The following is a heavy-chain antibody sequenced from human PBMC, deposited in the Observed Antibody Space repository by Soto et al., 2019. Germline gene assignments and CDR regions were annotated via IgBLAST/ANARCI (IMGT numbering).Heavy chain of an antibody. CDR2: SSYDGRET. Sequence: PGGSLRLSCSAAVFTFSNDAMSWVRQAPGKGLEWVASSSYDGRETFYADSAKGRFTVSKEMSKNTAFLQMNALRHEDTAVYFCARDSGWPILNFDNWGQGTPVTVSS. V-gene: IGHV3-30*03. CDR1: VFTFSNDA. CDR3: ARDSGWPILNFDN. J-gene: IGHJ4*02. D-gene: IGHD3-10*01.